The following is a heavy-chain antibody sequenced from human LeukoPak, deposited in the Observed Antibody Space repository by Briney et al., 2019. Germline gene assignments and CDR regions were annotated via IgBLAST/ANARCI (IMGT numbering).Heavy chain of an antibody. J-gene: IGHJ4*02. CDR3: AKAVTYYYGSGLDY. CDR2: ISYDASNK. CDR1: GFTFNSYA. Sequence: GGSLRLSCAASGFTFNSYAMHWVRQAPGKGLGWVAVISYDASNKYYVDSVKGRFTISRDNSKNTLYLQMDSLRVEDIAVYYCAKAVTYYYGSGLDYWGQGTLVTVSS. V-gene: IGHV3-30*18. D-gene: IGHD3-10*01.